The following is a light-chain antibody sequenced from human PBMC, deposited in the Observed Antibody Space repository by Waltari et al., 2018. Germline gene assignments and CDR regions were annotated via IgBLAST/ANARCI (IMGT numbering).Light chain of an antibody. Sequence: EIMSTQSPGTLSLSPVDRATLSCKASQSIVKYLAWYQQKPGQAPRLLIDHTSIRATGIPDRFSCSGSETDFSLTISRLEPEDFAVYYCQHYVRLPATFGQGTNVEIK. CDR3: QHYVRLPAT. V-gene: IGKV3-20*01. CDR1: QSIVKY. CDR2: HTS. J-gene: IGKJ1*01.